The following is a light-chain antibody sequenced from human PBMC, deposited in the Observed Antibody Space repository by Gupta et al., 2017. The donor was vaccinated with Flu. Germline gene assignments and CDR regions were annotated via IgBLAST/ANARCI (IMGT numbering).Light chain of an antibody. Sequence: EVVLTQSPATLSLSPWDSAILSCRASQSVSPSLAWYQQKPGQAPRLLMYDASRRAAGIPARFSGSGSGTDFTLTISTREPEDFAVYYCQLRSALPMYTFGQGTKLEIK. CDR2: DAS. V-gene: IGKV3-11*01. J-gene: IGKJ2*01. CDR3: QLRSALPMYT. CDR1: QSVSPS.